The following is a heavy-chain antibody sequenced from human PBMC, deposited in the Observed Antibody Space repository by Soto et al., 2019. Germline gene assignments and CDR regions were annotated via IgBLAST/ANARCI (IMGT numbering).Heavy chain of an antibody. D-gene: IGHD3-22*01. CDR1: GFTFSSYA. V-gene: IGHV3-30-3*01. CDR3: ARGGYYYDSSGDWLPPYYYYGMDV. Sequence: PGGSLRLSCAASGFTFSSYAMHWVRQAPGKGLEWVAVISYDGSNKYYADSVKGRFTISRDNSKNTLYLQMNSLRAEDTAVYYCARGGYYYDSSGDWLPPYYYYGMDVWGQGTTVTVSS. J-gene: IGHJ6*02. CDR2: ISYDGSNK.